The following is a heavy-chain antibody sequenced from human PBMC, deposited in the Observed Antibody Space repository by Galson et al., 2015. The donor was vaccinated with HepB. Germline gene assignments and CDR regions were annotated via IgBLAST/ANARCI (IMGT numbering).Heavy chain of an antibody. CDR3: ARVEDIVVVVAATLTAGAFDI. Sequence: SVKVSCKASGGTFSNYAISWVRQAPGQGLEWMGGIIPIFGTTNYAQKFQGRVTITADRSTNTAYIDLSSLRSEDTAVYYCARVEDIVVVVAATLTAGAFDIWGQGTVVTVSS. V-gene: IGHV1-69*06. CDR1: GGTFSNYA. CDR2: IIPIFGTT. D-gene: IGHD2-15*01. J-gene: IGHJ3*02.